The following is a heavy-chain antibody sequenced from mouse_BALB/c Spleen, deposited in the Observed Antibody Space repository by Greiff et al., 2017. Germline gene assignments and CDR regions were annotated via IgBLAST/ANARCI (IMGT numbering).Heavy chain of an antibody. Sequence: EVKVKESGPELVKPGASVKISCKASGYSFTGYFMNWVKQSHGKSLEWIGRINPYNGDTFYNQKFKGKATLTVDKSSSTAHMELLSLTSEDSAVYYCGRCDYDGGGFDYWGQGTTLTVSS. D-gene: IGHD2-4*01. V-gene: IGHV1-37*01. CDR3: GRCDYDGGGFDY. J-gene: IGHJ2*01. CDR2: INPYNGDT. CDR1: GYSFTGYF.